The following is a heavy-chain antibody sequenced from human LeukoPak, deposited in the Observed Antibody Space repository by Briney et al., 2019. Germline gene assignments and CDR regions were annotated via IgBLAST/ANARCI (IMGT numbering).Heavy chain of an antibody. CDR2: ISGSGDST. Sequence: YPGGSLRLSCAASGFTFSSYSMSWVRQAPGEGLEWVPAISGSGDSTYYADSVKGRFTLSRDNSKNTLFLQMNSLRAEDTAVYYCAKLTTTSFFDWGQGTLVTVSS. CDR1: GFTFSSYS. CDR3: AKLTTTSFFD. V-gene: IGHV3-23*01. J-gene: IGHJ4*02. D-gene: IGHD3-3*01.